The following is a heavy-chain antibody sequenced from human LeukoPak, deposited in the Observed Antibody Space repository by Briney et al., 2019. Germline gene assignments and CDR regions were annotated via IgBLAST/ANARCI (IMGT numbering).Heavy chain of an antibody. CDR2: INPIFGTA. V-gene: IGHV1-69*06. D-gene: IGHD2-2*01. J-gene: IGHJ5*02. Sequence: SVKVSCKASVGTFSNYAISWVRQAPGQGGEGMGGINPIFGTANYAQKFRGRVTTTADKSTRTAYMELSSLRSEDTAVYHCARDVRHRYCSSSSCYWGWLDPWGQGTLVTVSS. CDR1: VGTFSNYA. CDR3: ARDVRHRYCSSSSCYWGWLDP.